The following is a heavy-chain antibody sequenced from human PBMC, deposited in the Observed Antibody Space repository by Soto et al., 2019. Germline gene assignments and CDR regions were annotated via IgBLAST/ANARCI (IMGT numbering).Heavy chain of an antibody. CDR3: AREPEESVGDRYYFDY. CDR1: GFTFSSYG. V-gene: IGHV3-33*01. Sequence: QVQLVESGGGVVQPGRSLRLSCAASGFTFSSYGMHWVRQAPGKGLEWVAVIWYDGSNKYYADSVKGRFTISRDNSKNRLYLQMNSLRAEDTAVYYCAREPEESVGDRYYFDYWGQGTLVTVSS. J-gene: IGHJ4*02. D-gene: IGHD3-10*01. CDR2: IWYDGSNK.